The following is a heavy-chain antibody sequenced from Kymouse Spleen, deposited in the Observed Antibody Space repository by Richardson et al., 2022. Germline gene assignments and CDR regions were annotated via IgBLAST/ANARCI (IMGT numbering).Heavy chain of an antibody. CDR3: ARENYDFWSGYSYYYYYGMDV. Sequence: EVQLVESGGGLVQPGGSLRLSCAASGFTFSSYWMSWVRQAPGKGLEWVANIKQDGSEKYYVDSVKGRFTISRDNAKNSLYLQMNSLRAEDTAVYYCARENYDFWSGYSYYYYYGMDVWGQGTTVTVSS. V-gene: IGHV3-7*01. CDR2: IKQDGSEK. CDR1: GFTFSSYW. D-gene: IGHD3-3*01. J-gene: IGHJ6*02.